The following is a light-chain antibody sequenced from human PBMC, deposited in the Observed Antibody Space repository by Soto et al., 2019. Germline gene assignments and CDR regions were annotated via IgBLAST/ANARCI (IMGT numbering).Light chain of an antibody. J-gene: IGLJ1*01. CDR3: SSYTSSSTLYV. V-gene: IGLV2-14*01. CDR1: SSDVGGYNY. CDR2: DVS. Sequence: QSVLTQPASVSGSHGQSITISCTGTSSDVGGYNYVPWYQQHPGKAPKLMIYDVSNRPSGVSNRFSGSKSGNTASLTISGLQAEDEADYYCSSYTSSSTLYVFGTGTKVTVL.